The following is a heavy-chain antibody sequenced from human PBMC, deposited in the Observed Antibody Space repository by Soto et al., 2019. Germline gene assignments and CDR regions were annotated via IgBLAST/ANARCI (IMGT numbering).Heavy chain of an antibody. CDR1: GYTFTSYA. V-gene: IGHV1-3*01. CDR3: ARRAVRGQTYSLPNWFDF. J-gene: IGHJ5*01. D-gene: IGHD3-10*01. Sequence: GGSVKVSCKASGYTFTSYAMHWVRQAPGQRLEWMGWINAGNGNTKYSQKFQGRVTITRDTSASTAYMELSSLRSEDTAVYYCARRAVRGQTYSLPNWFDFWGQGTLVTVSS. CDR2: INAGNGNT.